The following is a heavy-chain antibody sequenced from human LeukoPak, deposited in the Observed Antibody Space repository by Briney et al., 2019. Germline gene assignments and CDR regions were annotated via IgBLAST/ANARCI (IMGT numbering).Heavy chain of an antibody. J-gene: IGHJ4*02. Sequence: EPSETLSLTCAVYGGSFSGYYWSWIRQPPGKGLEWIGEINHSGSTNYNPSLKSRVTISVDTSKNQFSLKLSSVTAADTAVYYCARQGYYDFWSGYYWRDGGAYDYWGQGTLVTVSS. CDR2: INHSGST. V-gene: IGHV4-34*01. CDR1: GGSFSGYY. D-gene: IGHD3-3*01. CDR3: ARQGYYDFWSGYYWRDGGAYDY.